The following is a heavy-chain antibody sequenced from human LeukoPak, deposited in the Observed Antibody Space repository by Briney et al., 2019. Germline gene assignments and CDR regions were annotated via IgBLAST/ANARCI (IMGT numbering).Heavy chain of an antibody. CDR1: GFTFSSYS. V-gene: IGHV3-21*01. CDR2: ISSSSSYI. D-gene: IGHD3-22*01. J-gene: IGHJ5*02. CDR3: ARDLGQYYDTSDNWFDP. Sequence: GGSLRLSCAASGFTFSSYSMNWVRQAPGTGLEWVSSISSSSSYIYYADSVKGRFTISRDNAKNTLNLQMNSLRAEDTAVYYCARDLGQYYDTSDNWFDPWGQGTLVTVSS.